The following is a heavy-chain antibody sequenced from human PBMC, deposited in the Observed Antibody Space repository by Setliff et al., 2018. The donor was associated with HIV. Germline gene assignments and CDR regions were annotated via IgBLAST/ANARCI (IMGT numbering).Heavy chain of an antibody. J-gene: IGHJ6*02. D-gene: IGHD6-13*01. CDR3: ASRPWGAAAGSRCGMDV. CDR2: IYYSGST. Sequence: PSETLSLTCTVSGGSISSSSFYWGWIRQPPGKGLEWIGSIYYSGSTYYNPSLKSRVTISVDTSKNQFSLKLSSVTAADTAVYYCASRPWGAAAGSRCGMDVWGLGTTVTVSS. CDR1: GGSISSSSFY. V-gene: IGHV4-39*01.